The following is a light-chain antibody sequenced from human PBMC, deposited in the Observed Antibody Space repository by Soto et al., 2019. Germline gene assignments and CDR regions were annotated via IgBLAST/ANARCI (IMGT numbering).Light chain of an antibody. CDR2: DAS. V-gene: IGKV1-5*01. Sequence: DIQMTQSPPTLSASVGDRVTITCRASQSISSWLAWYQQKPGKAPKLLIYDASSLESGVPSRFSGSGSGTDFTLTISRLEPEDSAVYYCQQYGYTPRTFGQGTKVDIK. CDR3: QQYGYTPRT. J-gene: IGKJ1*01. CDR1: QSISSW.